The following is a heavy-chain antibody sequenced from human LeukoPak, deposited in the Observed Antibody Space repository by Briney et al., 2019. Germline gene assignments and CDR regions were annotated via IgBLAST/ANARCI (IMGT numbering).Heavy chain of an antibody. D-gene: IGHD3-9*01. CDR1: DFSFRSHW. V-gene: IGHV3-74*01. CDR3: ARGHVTGSDRHWDY. CDR2: IIGDGNST. Sequence: SGGSLRLSCATSDFSFRSHWMHWVRQAPGKGLVWVSRIIGDGNSTSYVDSVKGRFTISRDNAKNTLYLQMNSLRVEDTAVYYCARGHVTGSDRHWDYWGQGVLVTVSS. J-gene: IGHJ4*02.